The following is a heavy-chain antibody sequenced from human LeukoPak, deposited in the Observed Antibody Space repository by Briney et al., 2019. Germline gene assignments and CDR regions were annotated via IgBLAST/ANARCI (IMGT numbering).Heavy chain of an antibody. Sequence: GASVKVSCKASGYTFTSYDINWVRQATGQGPEWMGWMNPNSGNTGYAQKFQGRVTMTRNTSISTAYMELSSLRSEDTAVYYCARAYYYDSSGYYPLGYWGQGTLVTVSS. D-gene: IGHD3-22*01. CDR3: ARAYYYDSSGYYPLGY. V-gene: IGHV1-8*01. CDR1: GYTFTSYD. CDR2: MNPNSGNT. J-gene: IGHJ4*02.